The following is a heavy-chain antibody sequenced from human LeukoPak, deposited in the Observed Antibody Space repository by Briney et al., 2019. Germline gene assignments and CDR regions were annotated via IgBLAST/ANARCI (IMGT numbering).Heavy chain of an antibody. D-gene: IGHD2-8*01. CDR2: INHSGST. J-gene: IGHJ5*02. CDR3: ARGGGYCTNNVCPPWFDP. V-gene: IGHV4-34*01. Sequence: PSETLSLTCSVYGGSFSGFFWNWIRHPPGKGREWIGEINHSGSTHYSPSLKSRLSISVDPSKNQFSLKLSSVTAADTAVYYCARGGGYCTNNVCPPWFDPWGQGALVTVSS. CDR1: GGSFSGFF.